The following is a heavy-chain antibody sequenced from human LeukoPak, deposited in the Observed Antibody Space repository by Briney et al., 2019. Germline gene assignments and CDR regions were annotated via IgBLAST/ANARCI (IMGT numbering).Heavy chain of an antibody. J-gene: IGHJ4*02. CDR1: GFTFSDYY. Sequence: PGGSLRLSCAASGFTFSDYYMSWIRHAPGKGLELVSHISSSGNIIYSADSVKGRFTISRDNAKNSLYLQINSLRAEDTAVYYCARATAADTAMIYFDYWGQGTLVTVSS. CDR3: ARATAADTAMIYFDY. CDR2: ISSSGNII. V-gene: IGHV3-11*01. D-gene: IGHD5-18*01.